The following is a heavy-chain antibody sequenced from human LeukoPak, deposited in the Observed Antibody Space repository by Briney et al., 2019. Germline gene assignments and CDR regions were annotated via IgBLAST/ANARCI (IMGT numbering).Heavy chain of an antibody. CDR2: IIRGDGIT. CDR1: GFTFTSYP. Sequence: GGSLRLSCAASGFTFTSYPMTWVRQAPGKGLEWVSAIIRGDGITHYADSVNGRFTISRDDSKNTLYLQMNSLRVEDTAVYYCATYLQSHPLDYWGQGTLVTVSS. CDR3: ATYLQSHPLDY. V-gene: IGHV3-23*01. D-gene: IGHD2-2*01. J-gene: IGHJ4*02.